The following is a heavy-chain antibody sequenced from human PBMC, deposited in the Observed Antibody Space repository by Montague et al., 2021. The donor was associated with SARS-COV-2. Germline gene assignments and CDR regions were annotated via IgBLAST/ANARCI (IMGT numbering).Heavy chain of an antibody. V-gene: IGHV6-1*01. J-gene: IGHJ4*02. D-gene: IGHD4-11*01. CDR3: ARIPVGSNYYFDF. Sequence: CAISGDSVSSNIATWNWIRQSPSRGLEWLGRTYYRSKWYYDYAESVKSRITIHPDTSKHQFSLHLNSVTPEDTAVYYCARIPVGSNYYFDFWGQGTLVTVSS. CDR2: TYYRSKWYY. CDR1: GDSVSSNIAT.